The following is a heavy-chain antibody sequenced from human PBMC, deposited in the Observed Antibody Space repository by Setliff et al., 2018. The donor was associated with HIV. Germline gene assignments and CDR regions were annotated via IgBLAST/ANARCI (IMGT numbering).Heavy chain of an antibody. CDR3: AREYDVLTGYYISAFDI. J-gene: IGHJ3*02. V-gene: IGHV1-2*06. CDR2: INPNSGDT. Sequence: ASVKVSCKASGYTFAGYFIHWVRQAPGQGLEWVGRINPNSGDTNFAQRFQGRITMTGDTSISTAYLDLNRLRSDDTAVYYCAREYDVLTGYYISAFDIWGQGTMVTVSS. D-gene: IGHD3-9*01. CDR1: GYTFAGYF.